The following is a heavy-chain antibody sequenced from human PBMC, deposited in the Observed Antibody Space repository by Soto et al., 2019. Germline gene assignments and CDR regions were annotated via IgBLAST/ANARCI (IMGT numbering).Heavy chain of an antibody. J-gene: IGHJ1*01. V-gene: IGHV3-74*01. Sequence: GGSLRLSCAASGFTFRNYWMHRVRRPPGKGLVWLSRINNDGSDIVYADSVKGRFTFSRDNAKSTAYLQMNSLTAEDTAVYYCVRRSGGPESWGRRTQVTVSA. CDR1: GFTFRNYW. CDR3: VRRSGGPES. CDR2: INNDGSDI.